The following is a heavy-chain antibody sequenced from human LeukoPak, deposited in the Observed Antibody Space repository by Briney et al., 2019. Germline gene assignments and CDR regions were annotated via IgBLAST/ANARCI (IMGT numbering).Heavy chain of an antibody. CDR3: AKDLSISTSLDY. J-gene: IGHJ4*02. CDR2: VSNSGGTT. Sequence: GGSLRLSCVGSGFTFSNYGMSCVRQAPGKGLEWVSGVSNSGGTTHYADSVKGRFTISRDNSRNTLYLQMNSLRVDDTAVYYCAKDLSISTSLDYWGQGTLVTVSS. V-gene: IGHV3-23*01. D-gene: IGHD2-2*01. CDR1: GFTFSNYG.